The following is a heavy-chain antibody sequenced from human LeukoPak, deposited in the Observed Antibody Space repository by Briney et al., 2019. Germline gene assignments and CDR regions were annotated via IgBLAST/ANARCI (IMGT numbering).Heavy chain of an antibody. CDR1: GYTFTVYY. CDR2: INPNSGGT. V-gene: IGHV1-2*02. Sequence: ASVKVSCKASGYTFTVYYMNWVRQAPGQGLEWMGWINPNSGGTNYAQKFQGRVTMTRDTSISTAYMELSRLRSDDTAVYYCARPEPGGGSGSYQGTFDYWGQGTLVTVSS. D-gene: IGHD1-26*01. J-gene: IGHJ4*02. CDR3: ARPEPGGGSGSYQGTFDY.